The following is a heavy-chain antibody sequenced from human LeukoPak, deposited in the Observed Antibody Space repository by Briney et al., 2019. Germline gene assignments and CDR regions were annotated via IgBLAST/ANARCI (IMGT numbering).Heavy chain of an antibody. J-gene: IGHJ3*02. CDR3: ARGLSHSKDI. CDR1: GGSMSSYY. Sequence: SETLSLTCTVSGGSMSSYYWSWIRQPAGKGLEWIGRVYTSGNTNYNPTLKSRVTMSVDTSKNQFSLKLTSVTAADTAVYYCARGLSHSKDIWGQGTMVTVSS. CDR2: VYTSGNT. V-gene: IGHV4-4*07.